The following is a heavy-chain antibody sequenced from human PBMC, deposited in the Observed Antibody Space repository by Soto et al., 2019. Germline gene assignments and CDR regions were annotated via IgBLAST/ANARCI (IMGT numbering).Heavy chain of an antibody. CDR1: GVSFSSHS. J-gene: IGHJ5*02. CDR3: AAEIRGSIFGSDP. CDR2: FIPLFGTT. V-gene: IGHV1-69*12. D-gene: IGHD3-3*01. Sequence: QVQLVQSGAEVKKPGSSVKVSCKASGVSFSSHSFSWVRQAPGQGLEWMGGFIPLFGTTNYRQKFQGRLTITADESTNTVYMELSSLRSEDTAIYFCAAEIRGSIFGSDPWGQGTLVTVSS.